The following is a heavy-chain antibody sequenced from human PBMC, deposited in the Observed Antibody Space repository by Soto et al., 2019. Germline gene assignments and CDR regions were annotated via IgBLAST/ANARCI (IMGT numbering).Heavy chain of an antibody. CDR3: TTYLEGATTRVIWFDP. V-gene: IGHV3-15*07. Sequence: PGGSLRLSCAASGFTFSNAWMNWVRQAPGKGLEWVGRIKSKTDGGTTDYAAPVKGRFTISRDDSKNTLYLQMNSLKTEDTAVYYCTTYLEGATTRVIWFDPWGQGTLVTVSS. D-gene: IGHD1-26*01. J-gene: IGHJ5*02. CDR1: GFTFSNAW. CDR2: IKSKTDGGTT.